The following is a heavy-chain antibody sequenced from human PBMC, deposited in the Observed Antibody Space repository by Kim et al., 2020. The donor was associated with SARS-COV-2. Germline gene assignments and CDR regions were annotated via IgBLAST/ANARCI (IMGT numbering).Heavy chain of an antibody. CDR2: VFDSGST. Sequence: SETLSLTCTVSGGSISYYYWTWIRQPPGKGLEWIGYVFDSGSTNYNPSLKSRVTISLGTSKKQFSLQLTSVTAAVTAVYYCARGKYYYDGSGNPRFWYFELWGRGTLVTVSS. J-gene: IGHJ2*01. CDR1: GGSISYYY. V-gene: IGHV4-59*01. CDR3: ARGKYYYDGSGNPRFWYFEL. D-gene: IGHD3-22*01.